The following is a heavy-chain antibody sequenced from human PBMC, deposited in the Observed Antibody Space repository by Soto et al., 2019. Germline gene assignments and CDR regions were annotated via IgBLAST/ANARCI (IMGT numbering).Heavy chain of an antibody. D-gene: IGHD3-10*01. Sequence: GASVKVSCKASGYTFTGYYMHWVRQAPGQGLEWMGWINPNSGGTNYAQKFQGWVTMTRDTSISTAYMELSRLRSDDTAVYYCARVPPTMVRSRPYYFDYWGQGTLVTVSS. CDR2: INPNSGGT. CDR1: GYTFTGYY. V-gene: IGHV1-2*04. J-gene: IGHJ4*02. CDR3: ARVPPTMVRSRPYYFDY.